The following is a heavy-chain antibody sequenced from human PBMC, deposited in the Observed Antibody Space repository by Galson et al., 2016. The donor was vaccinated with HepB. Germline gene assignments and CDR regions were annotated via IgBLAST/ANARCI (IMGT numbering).Heavy chain of an antibody. J-gene: IGHJ1*01. CDR3: ARGYDDSGYYYHYFQY. V-gene: IGHV1-69*13. CDR1: GGSFSSYT. Sequence: SVKVSCKASGGSFSSYTFSWVRQAPGQGLEWLGQIIPVFDTAKYAERFLGRVTITADESTSTVYMKLSSLRSEDSAVYYCARGYDDSGYYYHYFQYWGQGTLVTVSS. D-gene: IGHD3-22*01. CDR2: IIPVFDTA.